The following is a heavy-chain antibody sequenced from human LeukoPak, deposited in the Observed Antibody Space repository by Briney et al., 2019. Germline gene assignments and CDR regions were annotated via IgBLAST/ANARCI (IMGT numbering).Heavy chain of an antibody. CDR3: ARVDEGGYYYYGMDV. V-gene: IGHV4-59*02. D-gene: IGHD3-16*01. CDR2: IYSSGST. Sequence: SETLSLTCTVSAGSVSSYYWSWIRQPPGKGLEWIGYIYSSGSTNYNPSLKSRVTISVDTSKNQFSLKLSSVTAADTAVYYCARVDEGGYYYYGMDVWGQGTTVTVSS. J-gene: IGHJ6*02. CDR1: AGSVSSYY.